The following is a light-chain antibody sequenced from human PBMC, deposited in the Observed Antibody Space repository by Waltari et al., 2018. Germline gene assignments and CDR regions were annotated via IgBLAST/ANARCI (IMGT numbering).Light chain of an antibody. Sequence: QSVLTQPPSVSGAPGQRVTISCTGSSSSIGAGYDVNWYQQLPGTAPKLLIYGNNNRPSGVPDRFSGSKSGTSASLAITGLQAEDEADYYCQSYDSSLSGSVFGGGT. CDR2: GNN. J-gene: IGLJ2*01. CDR1: SSSIGAGYD. V-gene: IGLV1-40*01. CDR3: QSYDSSLSGSV.